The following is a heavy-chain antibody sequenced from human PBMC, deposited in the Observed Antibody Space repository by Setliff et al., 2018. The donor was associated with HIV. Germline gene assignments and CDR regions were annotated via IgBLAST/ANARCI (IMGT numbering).Heavy chain of an antibody. CDR2: IYYSGST. Sequence: PSETLSLTCTVSGDSISTYYWAWIRQPPGKGLEWIGTIYYSGSTYYNPSLQSRVTISVDTSKNQFSLKLSSVTAADTAVYYCARQKTVTTYFDYWGQGTLVTVSS. D-gene: IGHD4-17*01. CDR3: ARQKTVTTYFDY. V-gene: IGHV4-39*01. J-gene: IGHJ4*02. CDR1: GDSISTYY.